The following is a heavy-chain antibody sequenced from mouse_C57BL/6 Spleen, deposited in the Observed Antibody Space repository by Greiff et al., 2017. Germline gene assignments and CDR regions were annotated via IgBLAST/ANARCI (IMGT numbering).Heavy chain of an antibody. CDR1: GYTFTSYW. CDR2: IHPNSGST. CDR3: ARYDYSNYFDY. V-gene: IGHV1-64*01. J-gene: IGHJ2*01. Sequence: VQLQQSGAELVKPGASVKLSCKASGYTFTSYWMHWVKQRPGQGLEWIGIIHPNSGSTNYNEKFKSKATLTVDKSSSTAYMQLSSLTSEDSAVYYCARYDYSNYFDYWGQGTTLTVSS. D-gene: IGHD2-5*01.